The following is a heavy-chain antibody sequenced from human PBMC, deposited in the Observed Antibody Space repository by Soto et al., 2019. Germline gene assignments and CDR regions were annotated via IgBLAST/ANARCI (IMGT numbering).Heavy chain of an antibody. CDR1: GAFISSYS. CDR2: VYDIGTT. V-gene: IGHV4-59*01. CDR3: ARLLSSYSSSWYYFDS. J-gene: IGHJ4*02. D-gene: IGHD6-13*01. Sequence: QVLLQESGPRLVTPSETLSLTCTVSGAFISSYSWSWIRQPPGKGLEWIGYVYDIGTTNYNPSLESRVTISKDTSTNQFSLELRSVTPADTAVYYCARLLSSYSSSWYYFDSWGQGTLVTVSS.